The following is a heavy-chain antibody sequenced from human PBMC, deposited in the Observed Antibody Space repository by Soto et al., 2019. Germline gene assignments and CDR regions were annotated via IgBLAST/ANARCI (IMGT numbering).Heavy chain of an antibody. CDR2: ISAYNGNT. Sequence: QVQLVQSGAEVKKPGASVKVSCKASGYTFTSYGISWVRQAPGQGLEWMGWISAYNGNTNYAQKLQGRVTMTTDTSTSTAYMELRSLRADDTAVYYCARDRIGGSSWSDFDYWGQGTLVTVSS. CDR1: GYTFTSYG. J-gene: IGHJ4*02. D-gene: IGHD6-13*01. CDR3: ARDRIGGSSWSDFDY. V-gene: IGHV1-18*01.